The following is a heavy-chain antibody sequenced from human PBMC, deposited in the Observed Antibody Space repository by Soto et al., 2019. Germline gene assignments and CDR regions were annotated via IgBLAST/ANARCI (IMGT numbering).Heavy chain of an antibody. V-gene: IGHV3-30-3*01. Sequence: QVQLVESGGGVVQPGRSLRLSCAASGFTFRNYAMHWVRQAPGKGLEWVAFISYDGSDQYYADSVKGRFTISRDNSKNTLHLQMHSLRVGDTDGYYCGAEGSAGDDAVGIWGQVTMVTVSS. CDR1: GFTFRNYA. CDR3: GAEGSAGDDAVGI. J-gene: IGHJ3*02. CDR2: ISYDGSDQ. D-gene: IGHD6-13*01.